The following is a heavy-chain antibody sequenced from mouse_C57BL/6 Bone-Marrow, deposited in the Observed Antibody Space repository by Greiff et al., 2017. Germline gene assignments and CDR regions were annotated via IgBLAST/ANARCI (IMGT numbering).Heavy chain of an antibody. CDR3: AKAYGNYSWFAY. J-gene: IGHJ3*01. V-gene: IGHV5-17*01. CDR2: ISSGSSTI. CDR1: GFTFSDYG. Sequence: DVKLQESGGGLVKPGGSLKLSCAASGFTFSDYGMHWVRQAPEKGLEWVAYISSGSSTIYYADTVKGRFTISRDNAKNTLFLQMTSLRSEDTAMYYCAKAYGNYSWFAYWGQGTLVTVSA. D-gene: IGHD2-1*01.